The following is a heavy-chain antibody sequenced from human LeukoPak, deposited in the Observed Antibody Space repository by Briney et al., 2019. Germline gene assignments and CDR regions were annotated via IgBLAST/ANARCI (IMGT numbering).Heavy chain of an antibody. CDR3: ALEDSSGWYVDY. Sequence: GGSLRLSCAASGFTFSSYGMSWVRQAPGKGLEWVSAISGSGGTTYYADSVKGRFTISRDNSKNTLYLQMNSLRAEDTGVYYCALEDSSGWYVDYWGQGTLVTVSS. CDR2: ISGSGGTT. D-gene: IGHD6-19*01. V-gene: IGHV3-23*01. J-gene: IGHJ4*02. CDR1: GFTFSSYG.